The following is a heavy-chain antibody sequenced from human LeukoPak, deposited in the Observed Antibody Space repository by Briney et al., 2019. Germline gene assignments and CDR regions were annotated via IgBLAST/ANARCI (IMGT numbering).Heavy chain of an antibody. V-gene: IGHV3-23*01. CDR2: ISSGGGNA. Sequence: PGGSLRLSCAASGFTFSRYGMSWVRQAPGTALEWVSGISSGGGNAYYADSVKGRFTISRDNSKNTLYLQMNSLRAEDTAVYYCARDPHLSRTYYDFWSGYYTGMGFDYWGQGTLVTVSS. J-gene: IGHJ4*02. D-gene: IGHD3-3*01. CDR3: ARDPHLSRTYYDFWSGYYTGMGFDY. CDR1: GFTFSRYG.